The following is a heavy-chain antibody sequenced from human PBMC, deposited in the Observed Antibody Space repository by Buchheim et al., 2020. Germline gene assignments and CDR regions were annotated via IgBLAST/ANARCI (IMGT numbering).Heavy chain of an antibody. V-gene: IGHV3-23*01. Sequence: EVQLLESGGDLVQPGGSLRLSCVASGFTFKTYVMSWVRQAPGKGLEWVSVISRESDATWYADSVKGRFVISRDNYTNALYLEMNSLRDEDTAVYYCVKGSSSSRPYYFDHWGQGAL. D-gene: IGHD2-2*01. J-gene: IGHJ4*02. CDR2: ISRESDAT. CDR1: GFTFKTYV. CDR3: VKGSSSSRPYYFDH.